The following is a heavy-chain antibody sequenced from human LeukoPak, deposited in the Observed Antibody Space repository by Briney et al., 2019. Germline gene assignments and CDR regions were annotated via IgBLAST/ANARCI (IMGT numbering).Heavy chain of an antibody. D-gene: IGHD5-12*01. J-gene: IGHJ4*02. V-gene: IGHV1-2*02. Sequence: ASVKVSCKASGYTSTGYYMHWVRQAPGQGLEWMGWINPNSGGTNYAQKFQGRVTMTRDTSISTAYMELSRLRSDDTAVYYCASRDIVATIWVFDYWGQGTLVTVSS. CDR1: GYTSTGYY. CDR2: INPNSGGT. CDR3: ASRDIVATIWVFDY.